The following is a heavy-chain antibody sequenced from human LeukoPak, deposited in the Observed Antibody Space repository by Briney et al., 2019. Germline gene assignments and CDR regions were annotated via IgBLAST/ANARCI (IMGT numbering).Heavy chain of an antibody. V-gene: IGHV3-21*04. Sequence: GGSLRLSCAASGFTFSSYSMNWVRQAPGKGLEWVSSISSSSSYIYYADSVKGRFTISRDNSQNTLYLQMNSLRAEDTAVYYCAKSPVATIRFFDPWGQGTLVTVSS. D-gene: IGHD5-12*01. CDR1: GFTFSSYS. J-gene: IGHJ5*02. CDR2: ISSSSSYI. CDR3: AKSPVATIRFFDP.